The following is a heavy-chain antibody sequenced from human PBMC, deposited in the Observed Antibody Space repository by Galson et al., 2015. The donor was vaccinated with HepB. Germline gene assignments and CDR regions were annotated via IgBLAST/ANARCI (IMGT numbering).Heavy chain of an antibody. D-gene: IGHD3-10*01. CDR1: GYTFTSYY. V-gene: IGHV1-46*03. CDR2: INPSGGST. J-gene: IGHJ5*02. Sequence: SVKVSCKASGYTFTSYYMHWVRQAPGQGLEWMGIINPSGGSTSYAQKFQGRVTMTRDTSTSTVYMELSSLRSEDTAVYYCARDLWFGELSRWFDPWGQGTLVTVSS. CDR3: ARDLWFGELSRWFDP.